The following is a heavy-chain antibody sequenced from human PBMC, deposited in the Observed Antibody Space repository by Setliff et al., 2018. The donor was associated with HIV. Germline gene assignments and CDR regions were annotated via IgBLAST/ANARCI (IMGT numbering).Heavy chain of an antibody. J-gene: IGHJ3*01. V-gene: IGHV1-46*01. CDR2: IYPSGGST. Sequence: ASVKVSCKASGYTFTSYFIQWVRQAPGQGLEWMGIIYPSGGSTTYAPKFQGRVTMTRDTSTSTVYMDLSGLRSDDTAVYYCARVKGLRVRDWNDRPNASDLWGQGTMVTVSS. CDR1: GYTFTSYF. CDR3: ARVKGLRVRDWNDRPNASDL. D-gene: IGHD1-1*01.